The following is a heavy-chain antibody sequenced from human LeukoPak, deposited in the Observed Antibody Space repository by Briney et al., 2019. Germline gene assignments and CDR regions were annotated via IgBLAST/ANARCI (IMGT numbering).Heavy chain of an antibody. CDR3: ARGGGIAVAGPQFGYYYGMDV. J-gene: IGHJ6*02. CDR1: GGTFSSYA. Sequence: VASVKVSCKASGGTFSSYAISWVRQALGQGLEWMGGIIPIFGTANYAQKFQGRVTITADESTSTAYMELSSLRSEDTAVYYCARGGGIAVAGPQFGYYYGMDVWGQGTTVTVSS. CDR2: IIPIFGTA. D-gene: IGHD6-19*01. V-gene: IGHV1-69*13.